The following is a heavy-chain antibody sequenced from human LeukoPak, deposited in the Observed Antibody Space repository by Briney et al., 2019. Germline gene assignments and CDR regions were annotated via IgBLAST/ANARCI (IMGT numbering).Heavy chain of an antibody. Sequence: SATLSLTCAVYGGSFSDYYWSWIRQPPGKGLEWIGEINHSGSTNYNPSLKSRVTLSVDTSKNHISLKVSTVTAADTAVYYCARVGPDSSSWHYWGQGTLVTVSS. V-gene: IGHV4-34*01. D-gene: IGHD6-13*01. J-gene: IGHJ4*02. CDR1: GGSFSDYY. CDR2: INHSGST. CDR3: ARVGPDSSSWHY.